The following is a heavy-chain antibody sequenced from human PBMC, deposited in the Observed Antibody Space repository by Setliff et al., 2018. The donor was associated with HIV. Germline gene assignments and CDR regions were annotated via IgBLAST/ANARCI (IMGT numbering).Heavy chain of an antibody. V-gene: IGHV1-8*03. CDR2: MNPNSGDA. CDR1: GYTFTSYD. CDR3: ARKVAGLFDY. Sequence: ASVKVSCKASGYTFTSYDINWVRQATGQGLEWMGWMNPNSGDAGYAQKFQGRVTITRETSISTAYMELSSLRSEDTAVHYCARKVAGLFDYWGQGTLVTVSS. J-gene: IGHJ4*02.